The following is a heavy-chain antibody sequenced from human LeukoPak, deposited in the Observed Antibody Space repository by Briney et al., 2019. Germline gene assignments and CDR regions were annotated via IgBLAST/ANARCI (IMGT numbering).Heavy chain of an antibody. CDR3: ARQVSVGAFFDY. V-gene: IGHV4-59*08. Sequence: SETLSLTCTVSGGPISSYYWSWIRQPPGKGLEWIGYIYYSGSTNYNPSLKSRVTISVDTSKNQFSLKLSSVTAADTAVYYCARQVSVGAFFDYWGQGTLVTVSS. CDR1: GGPISSYY. CDR2: IYYSGST. D-gene: IGHD1-26*01. J-gene: IGHJ4*02.